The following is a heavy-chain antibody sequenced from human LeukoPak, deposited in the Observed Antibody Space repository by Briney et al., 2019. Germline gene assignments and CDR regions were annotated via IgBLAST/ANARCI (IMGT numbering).Heavy chain of an antibody. CDR1: GGSISTYH. V-gene: IGHV4-4*07. CDR2: IYSSGST. CDR3: AREFRYGDLDY. D-gene: IGHD2-21*02. Sequence: PSETLSLTCTVSGGSISTYHWSWLRQPAGKGREWIGRIYSSGSTNYKSSLKSRITMSVDTSKNQFSLKVSSVTAADTAVYYCAREFRYGDLDYWGQGTLVTVSS. J-gene: IGHJ4*02.